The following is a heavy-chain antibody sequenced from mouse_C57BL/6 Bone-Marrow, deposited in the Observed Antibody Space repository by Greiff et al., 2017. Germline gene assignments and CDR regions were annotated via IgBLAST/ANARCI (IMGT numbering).Heavy chain of an antibody. D-gene: IGHD1-1*01. J-gene: IGHJ1*03. CDR3: ARDYGSSYWYFDV. V-gene: IGHV1-85*01. CDR2: IYPGDGST. CDR1: GYAFTSYD. Sequence: QVQLQQSGPELVKPGASVKLSCKASGYAFTSYDINWVKQRPGQGLEWIGWIYPGDGSTKYNEKFKGKATLTVDTSSSTAYMELHSLTSEDSAVYVCARDYGSSYWYFDVWGTGTTATVSA.